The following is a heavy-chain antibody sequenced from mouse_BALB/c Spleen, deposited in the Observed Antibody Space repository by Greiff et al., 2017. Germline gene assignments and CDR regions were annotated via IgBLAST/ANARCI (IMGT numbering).Heavy chain of an antibody. Sequence: EVKLMESGGGLVQPGGSLRLSCATSGFTFTDYYMSWVRQPPGKALEWLGFIRNKANGYTTEYSASVKGRFTISRDNSQSILYLQMNTLRAEDSATYYCARGYYGSSPSWFAYWGQGTLVTVSA. J-gene: IGHJ3*01. CDR3: ARGYYGSSPSWFAY. D-gene: IGHD1-1*01. CDR1: GFTFTDYY. V-gene: IGHV7-3*02. CDR2: IRNKANGYTT.